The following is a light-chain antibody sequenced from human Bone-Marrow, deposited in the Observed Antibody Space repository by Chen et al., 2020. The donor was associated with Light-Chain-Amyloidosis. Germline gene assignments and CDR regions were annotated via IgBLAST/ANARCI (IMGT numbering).Light chain of an antibody. CDR1: NIGSTS. Sequence: SYVLTQPSSVSVAPGQTATIACGGNNIGSTSVHWSQQTPGQAPLLGVYDDSDRPSGIPERLSGSNSGNTATLTISRVEAGDEADYYCQVWDRSSDRPVFGGGTKLTVL. V-gene: IGLV3-21*02. J-gene: IGLJ3*02. CDR2: DDS. CDR3: QVWDRSSDRPV.